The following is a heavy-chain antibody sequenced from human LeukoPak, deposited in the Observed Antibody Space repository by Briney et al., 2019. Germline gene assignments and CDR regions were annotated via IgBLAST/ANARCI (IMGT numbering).Heavy chain of an antibody. CDR3: ASILTSNFDC. Sequence: ASVKVSCKVSGKSLTDLSMNWVRQVPGKEFEWMGSFDPEDRGTIYAQKFQGRVLMTEDTSTDTAYMELRNLKSDDTAVYYCASILTSNFDCWGQGTLVTVSS. V-gene: IGHV1-24*01. CDR2: FDPEDRGT. CDR1: GKSLTDLS. J-gene: IGHJ4*02. D-gene: IGHD3-9*01.